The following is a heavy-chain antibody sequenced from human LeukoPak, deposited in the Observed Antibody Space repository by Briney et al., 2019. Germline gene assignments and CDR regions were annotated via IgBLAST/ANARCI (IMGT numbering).Heavy chain of an antibody. CDR1: GGSISGYY. CDR2: IYYTGST. CDR3: ARNPGKDYYDSSGYYYFDY. J-gene: IGHJ4*02. V-gene: IGHV4-59*01. D-gene: IGHD3-22*01. Sequence: SETLSLTCSVSGGSISGYYWSWIRQPPGKGLEWIGYIYYTGSTNYNPSLKSRVTISLDTSKNQFSLKLSSVTAADTAVYYCARNPGKDYYDSSGYYYFDYWSQGTLVTVSS.